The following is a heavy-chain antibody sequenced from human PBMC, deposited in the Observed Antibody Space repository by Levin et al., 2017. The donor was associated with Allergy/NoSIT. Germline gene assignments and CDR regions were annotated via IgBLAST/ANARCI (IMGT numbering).Heavy chain of an antibody. J-gene: IGHJ5*02. CDR3: ARGRDGYCSGGSCYSRRGGRWFDP. D-gene: IGHD2-15*01. V-gene: IGHV1-2*06. CDR2: INPNSGGT. Sequence: ASVKVSCKASGYTFTGYYMHWVRQAPGQGLEWMGRINPNSGGTNYAQKFQGRVTMTRDTSISTAYMELSRLRSDDTAVYYCARGRDGYCSGGSCYSRRGGRWFDPWGQGTLVTVSS. CDR1: GYTFTGYY.